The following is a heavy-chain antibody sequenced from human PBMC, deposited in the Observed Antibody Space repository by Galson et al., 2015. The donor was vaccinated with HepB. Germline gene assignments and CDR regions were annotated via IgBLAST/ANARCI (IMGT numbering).Heavy chain of an antibody. D-gene: IGHD2-21*02. J-gene: IGHJ4*01. CDR2: VDAIGTTP. CDR1: GLAFRDYG. CDR3: SKDCCGDSFFDY. V-gene: IGHV3-23*01. Sequence: SLRLSCAASGLAFRDYGMSWVRQSPGRGLEWVSTVDAIGTTPHYADSVRGRFTITRDSSRHTVSLQMNSLRVEDTAIYYCSKDCCGDSFFDYWGHGTLVIVS.